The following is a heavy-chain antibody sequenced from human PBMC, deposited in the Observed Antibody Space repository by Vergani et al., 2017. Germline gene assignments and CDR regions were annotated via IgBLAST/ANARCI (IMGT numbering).Heavy chain of an antibody. Sequence: EVQLLESGGGLVQPGGSLRLSCAASGFSFSDYAMSWVRQAPGKGLEGVAAIRGSGSTTYYADSVKGRFTVSRDNSKNTLFLQMNSLRAEDTAVYYCAKKGFCVTSSCYTTPMDTLQYWGQGALVTVSS. V-gene: IGHV3-23*01. CDR3: AKKGFCVTSSCYTTPMDTLQY. CDR1: GFSFSDYA. CDR2: IRGSGSTT. J-gene: IGHJ4*02. D-gene: IGHD2-2*01.